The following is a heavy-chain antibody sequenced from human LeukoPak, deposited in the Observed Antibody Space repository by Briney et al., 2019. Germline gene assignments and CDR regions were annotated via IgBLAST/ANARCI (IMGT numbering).Heavy chain of an antibody. CDR3: ARAIRTGAFDI. J-gene: IGHJ3*02. CDR1: GFLLSSYS. CDR2: ISSSSSYI. V-gene: IGHV3-21*01. D-gene: IGHD2-2*02. Sequence: GGSLRLSCAASGFLLSSYSMNWVRQAPGKGLEWVSSISSSSSYIYYADSVKGRFTISGDNAKNSLYLQMNSLRAEDTAVYYCARAIRTGAFDIWGQGTMVTVSS.